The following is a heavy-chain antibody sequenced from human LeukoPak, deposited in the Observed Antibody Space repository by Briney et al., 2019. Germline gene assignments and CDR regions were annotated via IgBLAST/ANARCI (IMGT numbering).Heavy chain of an antibody. Sequence: GGSLRLSCAASGFTFSNYGMHWVRQAPGKGLEWVAFIRYDGSIKYYTDSVKGRFTISRDNSKNTLYLQMNSLRAEDTAVYYCAKVLSGYWYFDLWGRGALITVSS. V-gene: IGHV3-30*02. CDR2: IRYDGSIK. D-gene: IGHD2-2*01. CDR1: GFTFSNYG. J-gene: IGHJ2*01. CDR3: AKVLSGYWYFDL.